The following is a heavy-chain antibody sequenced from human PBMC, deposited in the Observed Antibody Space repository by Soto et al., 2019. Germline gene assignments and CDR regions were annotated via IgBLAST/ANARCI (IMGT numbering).Heavy chain of an antibody. CDR2: FYYSGST. V-gene: IGHV4-39*01. D-gene: IGHD2-2*01. CDR3: TRRWGPGVPAAMLSPRLSYYYGMDV. CDR1: GGSISSSSYY. J-gene: IGHJ6*02. Sequence: PSETLSLTCTVSGGSISSSSYYWGWIRQPPGKGLEGSGSFYYSGSTYYNPSLKSRVTISVDTSKYQFSLKLSSVTAADTAVYYCTRRWGPGVPAAMLSPRLSYYYGMDVWGRGTTVTVS.